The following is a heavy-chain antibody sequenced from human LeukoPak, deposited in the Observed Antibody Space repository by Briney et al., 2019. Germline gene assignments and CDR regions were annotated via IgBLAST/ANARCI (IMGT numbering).Heavy chain of an antibody. CDR2: ISGSGGST. Sequence: GGSLRLSCAASGFIFSKYSMSWVRQAPGKGLEWVSAISGSGGSTYYADSVKGRFTISRDNSKNTLYLQMNSLRAEDTAVYYCAKGRQYQLCPWGQGTLVTVSS. J-gene: IGHJ4*02. CDR1: GFIFSKYS. CDR3: AKGRQYQLCP. D-gene: IGHD2-2*01. V-gene: IGHV3-23*01.